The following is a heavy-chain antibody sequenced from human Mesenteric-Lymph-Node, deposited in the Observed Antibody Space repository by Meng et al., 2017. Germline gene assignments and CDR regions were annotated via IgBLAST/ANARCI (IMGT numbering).Heavy chain of an antibody. CDR3: ARDLNYYGSGTRFDY. Sequence: LSLTCAASGFTFTSYAMTWVRQAPGKRLEWVSVISGSGGTTYYADSVKGRFTISRDNAKNSLYLQMNSLRAEDTAVYYCARDLNYYGSGTRFDYWGQGTLVTVSS. D-gene: IGHD3-10*01. J-gene: IGHJ4*02. V-gene: IGHV3-23*01. CDR2: ISGSGGTT. CDR1: GFTFTSYA.